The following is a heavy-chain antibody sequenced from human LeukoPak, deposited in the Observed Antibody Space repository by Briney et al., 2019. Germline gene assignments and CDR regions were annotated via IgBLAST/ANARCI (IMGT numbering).Heavy chain of an antibody. CDR1: GFTFSTYA. Sequence: GGSLRLSCVASGFTFSTYAMNWVRQAPGKGLEWVSVISFSGGNTNYADSVRGRFTMSRDNSRNTLYLQMNSLRAEDTAVYYCAKLFYDPLDAFDIWGQGTMVTVSS. V-gene: IGHV3-23*01. CDR2: ISFSGGNT. J-gene: IGHJ3*02. D-gene: IGHD3-16*01. CDR3: AKLFYDPLDAFDI.